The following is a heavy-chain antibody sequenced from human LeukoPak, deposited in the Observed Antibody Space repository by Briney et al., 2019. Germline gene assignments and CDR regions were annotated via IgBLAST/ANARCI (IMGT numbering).Heavy chain of an antibody. D-gene: IGHD2-2*01. CDR1: GYTFTGYY. CDR3: ASDPLYCSSTSCYWFDP. Sequence: ASVKVSCKASGYTFTGYYMHWVRQAPGQGLEWMGWINPNSGGTNYAQKFQGRVTMTRDTSISTAYMELSRLRSDDTAVYYCASDPLYCSSTSCYWFDPWGQGTLATVSS. J-gene: IGHJ5*02. CDR2: INPNSGGT. V-gene: IGHV1-2*02.